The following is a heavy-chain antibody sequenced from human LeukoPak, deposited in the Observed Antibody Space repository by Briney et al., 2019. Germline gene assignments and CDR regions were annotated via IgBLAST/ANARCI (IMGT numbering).Heavy chain of an antibody. CDR1: GFTFSTYA. D-gene: IGHD3-3*01. Sequence: PGGSLRLSCAASGFTFSTYAMHWVRQAPGKGLEWVAVISYDGSSKYYADSVKGRFTISRDNSKNTLYLQMNSLRAGDTAVYYCAKGSKLLLITRDHYMAVWGKGTTVTISS. CDR3: AKGSKLLLITRDHYMAV. CDR2: ISYDGSSK. J-gene: IGHJ6*03. V-gene: IGHV3-30*04.